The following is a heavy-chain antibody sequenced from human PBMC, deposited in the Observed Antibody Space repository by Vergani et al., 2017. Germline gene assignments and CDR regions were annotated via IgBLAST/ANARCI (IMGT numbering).Heavy chain of an antibody. CDR2: IWYDGSNK. CDR1: GFTFSSYG. V-gene: IGHV3-33*01. J-gene: IGHJ4*02. CDR3: ARDRAWGYSYGYTLDC. Sequence: QVQLVESGGGVVQPGRSLRLSCAASGFTFSSYGLHWVRQAPGKGLEWGAVIWYDGSNKYYADSVKGRFTISRDNSKDTLYLQMNSLRVEDTAVYYCARDRAWGYSYGYTLDCWGQGTLVTVSS. D-gene: IGHD5-18*01.